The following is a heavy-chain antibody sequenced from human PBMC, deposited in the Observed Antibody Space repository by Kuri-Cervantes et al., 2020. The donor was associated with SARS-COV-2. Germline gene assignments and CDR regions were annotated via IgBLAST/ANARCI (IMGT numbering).Heavy chain of an antibody. J-gene: IGHJ2*01. V-gene: IGHV4-39*01. D-gene: IGHD2-15*01. CDR2: IYYSGST. Sequence: SETLSLTCTVSGGSISSSSYYWGWIRQPPGKGLEWIGSIYYSGSTNYNPSLKSRVTISVDTSKNQFSLKLSSVTAADTAVYYCARQRATLWYFDLWGRGTLVTVSS. CDR1: GGSISSSSYY. CDR3: ARQRATLWYFDL.